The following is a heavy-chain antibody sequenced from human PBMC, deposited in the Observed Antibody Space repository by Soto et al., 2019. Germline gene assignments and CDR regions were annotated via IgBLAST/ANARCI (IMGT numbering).Heavy chain of an antibody. J-gene: IGHJ4*02. CDR3: ATSYGSGYRAFDY. D-gene: IGHD3-10*01. V-gene: IGHV1-69*04. CDR2: VNPIVSMS. Sequence: QVQLVQSGAEVKRPGSSVKVSCKASGDTFNFYSIKWVRQAPGLGLEWMGRVNPIVSMSNYAQRFQGRVTMTADKSTSTAYMELSGLRSDDTAIYYCATSYGSGYRAFDYWGQGALVTVSS. CDR1: GDTFNFYS.